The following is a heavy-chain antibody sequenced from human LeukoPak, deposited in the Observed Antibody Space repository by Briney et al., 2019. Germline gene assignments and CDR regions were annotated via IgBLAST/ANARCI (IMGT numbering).Heavy chain of an antibody. CDR2: INHSGST. V-gene: IGHV4-34*01. Sequence: SETLSLTCAVFGGSFNGYYWSWIRQSPGKGLEWIGEINHSGSTNYNPSLKSRVTILLDTSKNQFSLKLSSVTAADTAVYYCARGRGYNRNWGQGTLVTVSS. J-gene: IGHJ4*02. CDR3: ARGRGYNRN. CDR1: GGSFNGYY. D-gene: IGHD1-1*01.